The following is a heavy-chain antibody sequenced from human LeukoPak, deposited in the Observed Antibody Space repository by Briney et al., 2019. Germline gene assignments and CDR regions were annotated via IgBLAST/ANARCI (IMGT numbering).Heavy chain of an antibody. J-gene: IGHJ6*02. CDR3: ARATGVLWFGEYYGMDV. V-gene: IGHV4-59*01. D-gene: IGHD3-10*01. CDR1: GGSISSYY. Sequence: SETLSLTCTVSGGSISSYYWSWIRQPPGKGLEWIGYIYYSGSTNYNPSLKSRVAISVDTSKNQFSLKLSSVTAADTAVYYCARATGVLWFGEYYGMDVWGQGTTVTVSS. CDR2: IYYSGST.